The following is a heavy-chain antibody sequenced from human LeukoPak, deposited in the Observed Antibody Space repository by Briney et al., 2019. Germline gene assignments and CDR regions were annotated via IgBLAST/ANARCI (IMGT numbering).Heavy chain of an antibody. CDR3: ARRRAAADFDY. CDR1: GVSISSSNSY. CDR2: IYYSGNT. V-gene: IGHV4-39*01. D-gene: IGHD6-13*01. J-gene: IGHJ4*02. Sequence: SETLSLTCTVSGVSISSSNSYWGWIRQPPGKGLEWIGSIYYSGNTYYNASLKSQVSISIDTSKNQFSLKLSSVTAADTAVYYCARRRAAADFDYWGQGTLVTVSS.